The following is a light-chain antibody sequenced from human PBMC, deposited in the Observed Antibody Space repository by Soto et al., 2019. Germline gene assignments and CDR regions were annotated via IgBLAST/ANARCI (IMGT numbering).Light chain of an antibody. J-gene: IGKJ1*01. Sequence: EMALTQSPGTLSLSPGQRATLSCGASQSVSSSYLAWYQQKPGQAPRPLIYGASSRAIGIPDRFSGSGSGTDFTLTISRLEPEDFAVYCCQQYGSSPWTFGKGTKVEIK. V-gene: IGKV3-20*01. CDR1: QSVSSSY. CDR3: QQYGSSPWT. CDR2: GAS.